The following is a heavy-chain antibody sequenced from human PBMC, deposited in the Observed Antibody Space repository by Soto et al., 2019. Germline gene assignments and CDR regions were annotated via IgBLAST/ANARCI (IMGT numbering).Heavy chain of an antibody. CDR2: ISRGSDHI. CDR1: GFTFSSHS. J-gene: IGHJ5*02. Sequence: EVQLVETGGGLVTPGGSLRLSCAASGFTFSSHSMHWVRQAPGKGLEWVSSISRGSDHINYADSVKGRFTIDRDNAKNIGYCQMNRQRAEDTAVYYCTRDSDSSSSEVWFYRRVQGTLVTVSS. V-gene: IGHV3-21*01. D-gene: IGHD6-6*01. CDR3: TRDSDSSSSEVWFYR.